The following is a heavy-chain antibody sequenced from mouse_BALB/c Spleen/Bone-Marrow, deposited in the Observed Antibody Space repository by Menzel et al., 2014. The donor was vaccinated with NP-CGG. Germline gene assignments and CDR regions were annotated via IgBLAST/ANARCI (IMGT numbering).Heavy chain of an antibody. CDR1: GYAFSTYW. CDR3: ARVGFSFDY. Sequence: QVQLKQSGAGLVRPGSSVKISCKASGYAFSTYWMNWVKQRPGQGLEWIGQIYPGDGDTNYNGKFKSKATLTADRSSSTASMQLSSLTSEDSAVYFCARVGFSFDYWGQGTTLTVSS. D-gene: IGHD3-1*01. CDR2: IYPGDGDT. J-gene: IGHJ2*01. V-gene: IGHV1-80*01.